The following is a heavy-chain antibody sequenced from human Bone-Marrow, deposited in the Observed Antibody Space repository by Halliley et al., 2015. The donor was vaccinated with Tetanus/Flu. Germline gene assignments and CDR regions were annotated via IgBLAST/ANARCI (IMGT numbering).Heavy chain of an antibody. CDR2: ISSRDAYI. CDR3: ARLGFRELSGIYYYGMDV. CDR1: GFTFTIYS. V-gene: IGHV3-21*01. D-gene: IGHD3-10*01. Sequence: SLRLSCAASGFTFTIYSMNWVRQAPGKGLEWLSPISSRDAYISYADSVRGRFTISRDSAKTSLYLQMNSLRAEDTAVYYCARLGFRELSGIYYYGMDVWGQGTTVTVSS. J-gene: IGHJ6*02.